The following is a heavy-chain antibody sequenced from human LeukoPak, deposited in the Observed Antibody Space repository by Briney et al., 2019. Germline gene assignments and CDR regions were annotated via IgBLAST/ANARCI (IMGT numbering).Heavy chain of an antibody. V-gene: IGHV1-2*02. CDR3: ARIRSYGGGEAFDI. D-gene: IGHD3-10*01. CDR2: INPNSGGR. CDR1: GYTLTDYY. Sequence: ASVKVSCKSSGYTLTDYYIHWVRQAPGQGLEWMGWINPNSGGRNYAQNFQGRVIMTRDTSISTAYMELSSLRSDDTAIYYCARIRSYGGGEAFDIWGQGTMVTVSS. J-gene: IGHJ3*02.